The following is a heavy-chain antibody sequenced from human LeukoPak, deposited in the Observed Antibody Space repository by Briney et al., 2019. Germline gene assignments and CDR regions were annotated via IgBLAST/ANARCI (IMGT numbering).Heavy chain of an antibody. CDR2: ISGSGGST. V-gene: IGHV3-23*01. CDR3: AHASTPWYFDY. J-gene: IGHJ4*02. CDR1: GFTFSSYA. Sequence: PGGSLRLSCAASGFTFSSYALNWVRQAPGKGLEWVSAISGSGGSTYYADSVKARFTISRDNSKNTLYLQMNSLRAEDTAVYYFAHASTPWYFDYWGQGTLVTVSS. D-gene: IGHD2-15*01.